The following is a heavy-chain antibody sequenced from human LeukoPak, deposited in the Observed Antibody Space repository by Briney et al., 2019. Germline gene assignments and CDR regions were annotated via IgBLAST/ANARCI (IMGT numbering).Heavy chain of an antibody. CDR1: GFTFSSYC. Sequence: GGTLRLSCAASGFTFSSYCMNWVRQAPGKGLEWVSSITSSSSYIYYADSVKGRFTISRDNAKNSLYLQMNSLRAEDTAVYYCARDSGSYYEGLDYWGQGTLVTVSS. CDR3: ARDSGSYYEGLDY. CDR2: ITSSSSYI. D-gene: IGHD1-26*01. V-gene: IGHV3-21*01. J-gene: IGHJ4*02.